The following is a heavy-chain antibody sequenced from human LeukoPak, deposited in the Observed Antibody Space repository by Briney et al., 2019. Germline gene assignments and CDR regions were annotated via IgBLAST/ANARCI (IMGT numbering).Heavy chain of an antibody. Sequence: SETLSLTCTVSGGSISSSSYYWGWIRQPPGKGLEWIGGIYYSGSTYYNPSLKSRVTISVDTSKNQFSLKLSSVTAADTAVYYCARDLNWETYWGQGTLVSVSS. D-gene: IGHD7-27*01. CDR1: GGSISSSSYY. V-gene: IGHV4-39*02. J-gene: IGHJ4*02. CDR3: ARDLNWETY. CDR2: IYYSGST.